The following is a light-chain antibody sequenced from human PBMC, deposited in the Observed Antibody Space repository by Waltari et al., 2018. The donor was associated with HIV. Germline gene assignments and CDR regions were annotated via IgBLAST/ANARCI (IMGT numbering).Light chain of an antibody. CDR3: SSYTSSSTLV. Sequence: QSALTQPASVSGSPGQSITISCTGTSSDVGGYNYVSRYQQHPGKAPKLMIYEVSNRPAGVSNRCSGSKSGNPASLTISGLQAEDEADYYCSSYTSSSTLVFGGGTKLTVL. CDR1: SSDVGGYNY. V-gene: IGLV2-14*01. CDR2: EVS. J-gene: IGLJ3*02.